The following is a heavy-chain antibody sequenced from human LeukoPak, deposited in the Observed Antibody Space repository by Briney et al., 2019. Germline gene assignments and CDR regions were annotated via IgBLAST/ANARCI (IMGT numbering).Heavy chain of an antibody. D-gene: IGHD3-22*01. Sequence: GGSLRLSCAGSGFSVTTYYMTWVRQAPGKGLESVSAISDSGRTYYADSVKGRFTISRDNAKNTLYLQMNSLRAEDTAVYYCARARFSNYDSSGHRYWGQGTLVTVSS. CDR2: ISDSGRT. CDR1: GFSVTTYY. V-gene: IGHV3-66*01. CDR3: ARARFSNYDSSGHRY. J-gene: IGHJ4*02.